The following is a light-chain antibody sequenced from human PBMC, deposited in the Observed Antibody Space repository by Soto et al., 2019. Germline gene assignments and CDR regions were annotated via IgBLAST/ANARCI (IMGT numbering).Light chain of an antibody. CDR2: GTS. V-gene: IGKV3-20*01. CDR1: QSLSSSY. CDR3: QQYNSFPWT. J-gene: IGKJ1*01. Sequence: EIVLTQSPGTLSLSPGERATLSCRASQSLSSSYLAWYQQKPGQAPRLLIYGTSIRATGIPDRFSGSGSGTEFTLTISSLQPDDFATYYCQQYNSFPWTFGQGTKVDIK.